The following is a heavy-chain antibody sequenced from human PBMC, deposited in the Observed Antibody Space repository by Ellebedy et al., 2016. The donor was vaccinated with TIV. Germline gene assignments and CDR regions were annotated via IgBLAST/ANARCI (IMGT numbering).Heavy chain of an antibody. Sequence: SGPTLVKPTQTLTLTCTFSGFSLSTSGVGVGWIRQPPGKALEWLALIYWNDDKRYSPSLKSRLTITKDTSKNQVVLTMTNMDPVDTATYYCARKLMTTVRVQAHNWFDPWGQGTLVTVSS. CDR3: ARKLMTTVRVQAHNWFDP. CDR1: GFSLSTSGVG. J-gene: IGHJ5*02. D-gene: IGHD4-11*01. CDR2: IYWNDDK. V-gene: IGHV2-5*01.